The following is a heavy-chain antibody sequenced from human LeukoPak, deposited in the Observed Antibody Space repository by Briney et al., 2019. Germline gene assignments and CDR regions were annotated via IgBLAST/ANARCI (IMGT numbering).Heavy chain of an antibody. D-gene: IGHD1-26*01. V-gene: IGHV3-23*01. CDR3: AKXGDWEXXGFFDY. CDR2: ISGSGGST. CDR1: GFTFSSYA. J-gene: IGHJ4*02. Sequence: GGSLRLSCAASGFTFSSYAMSWVRQAPGKGLEWVSAISGSGGSTYYADSVKGRFTIPRDNSKNTLYLQMNSLRAEDTAVYYYAKXGDWEXXGFFDYWGQGTLVTVSS.